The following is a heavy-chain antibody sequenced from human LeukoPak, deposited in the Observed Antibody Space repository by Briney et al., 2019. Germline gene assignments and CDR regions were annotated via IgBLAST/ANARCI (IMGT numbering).Heavy chain of an antibody. Sequence: GGSLRLSCAASGFAFSNYAMSWVRQALGKGLEWVSSLSGGGDSRYYADTVMGRFTISRDNSKNTLYLQMNSLRAEDTAVYYCAKAVRSMVTGGGYFDSWGQGTLVTVS. J-gene: IGHJ4*02. CDR3: AKAVRSMVTGGGYFDS. CDR1: GFAFSNYA. CDR2: LSGGGDSR. V-gene: IGHV3-23*01. D-gene: IGHD3-10*01.